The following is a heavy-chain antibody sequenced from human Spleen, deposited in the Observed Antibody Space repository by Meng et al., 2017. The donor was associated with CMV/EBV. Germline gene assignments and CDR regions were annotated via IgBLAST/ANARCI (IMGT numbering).Heavy chain of an antibody. CDR3: ARDIYYDFWSGSLYYFDY. D-gene: IGHD3-3*01. V-gene: IGHV4-39*07. J-gene: IGHJ4*02. CDR2: IYYSGST. Sequence: SETLSLTCTVSGGSISSSSYSWGRIRQPPGKGLEWIATIYYSGSTYYNPSLKSRVTISVDTSKNQFSLKLSSVTAADTAVYYCARDIYYDFWSGSLYYFDYWGQGTLVTVSS. CDR1: GGSISSSSYS.